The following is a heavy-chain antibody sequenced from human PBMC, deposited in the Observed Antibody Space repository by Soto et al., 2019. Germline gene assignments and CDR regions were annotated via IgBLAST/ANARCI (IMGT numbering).Heavy chain of an antibody. V-gene: IGHV3-21*01. Sequence: GGSLRLSCAASGFTFSSYSMNWVRQAPGKGLEWVSSISSSSSYIYYAGSVKGRFTISRDNAKNSLYLQMNSLRAEDTAVYYCAMGSRGYSSGWSHYYYYGMDVWGQGTTVTVSS. CDR1: GFTFSSYS. CDR3: AMGSRGYSSGWSHYYYYGMDV. CDR2: ISSSSSYI. J-gene: IGHJ6*02. D-gene: IGHD6-19*01.